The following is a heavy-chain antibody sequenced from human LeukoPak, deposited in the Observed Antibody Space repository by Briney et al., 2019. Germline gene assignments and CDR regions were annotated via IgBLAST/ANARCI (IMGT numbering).Heavy chain of an antibody. J-gene: IGHJ4*02. CDR2: INHSGST. V-gene: IGHV4-34*01. CDR1: GGSISSYY. D-gene: IGHD3-22*01. Sequence: SETLSLTCTVSGGSISSYYWSWIRQPPGKGLEWIGEINHSGSTNYNPSLKSRVTISVDTSKNQFSLKLSSVTAADTAVYYCARERYDSSGYPYHDYWGQGTLVTVSS. CDR3: ARERYDSSGYPYHDY.